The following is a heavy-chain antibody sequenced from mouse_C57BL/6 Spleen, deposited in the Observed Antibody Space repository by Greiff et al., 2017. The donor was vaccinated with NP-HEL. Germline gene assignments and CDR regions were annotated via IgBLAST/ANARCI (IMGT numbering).Heavy chain of an antibody. CDR3: ARRRGYPYYAMDY. CDR1: GYAFTNYL. CDR2: INPGSGGT. J-gene: IGHJ4*01. Sequence: VQLQQSGAELVRPGTSVKVSCKASGYAFTNYLIEWVKQRPGQGLEWIGVINPGSGGTNYNEKFKGKATLTADKSSSTAYMQLSSLTSEDSAVYFCARRRGYPYYAMDYWGQGTSVTVSS. D-gene: IGHD2-14*01. V-gene: IGHV1-54*01.